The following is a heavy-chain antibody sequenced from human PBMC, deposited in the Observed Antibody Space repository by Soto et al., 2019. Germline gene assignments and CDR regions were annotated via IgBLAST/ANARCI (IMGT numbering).Heavy chain of an antibody. CDR2: ISAYNGNT. V-gene: IGHV1-18*01. Sequence: ASVKVSCKASGYTFTSYGISWVRQAPGQGLEWMGWISAYNGNTNYAQKLQGRVTMTTDTSTSTAYMELRSLRSNDTAVYYCARDLGDTAMVLAFDIWGQGTMVTVSS. CDR3: ARDLGDTAMVLAFDI. J-gene: IGHJ3*02. D-gene: IGHD5-18*01. CDR1: GYTFTSYG.